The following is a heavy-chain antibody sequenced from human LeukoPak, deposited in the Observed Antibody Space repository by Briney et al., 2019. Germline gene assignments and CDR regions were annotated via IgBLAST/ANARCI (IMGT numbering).Heavy chain of an antibody. CDR1: GFTFSDYA. Sequence: PGGSLRLSCSASGFTFSDYAMLWVRQAPGKGLEWVSGLSGSGGITHYADSVKGRFTISRDNAKNTLYLQMNSLRAEDTAVYYCARGAGIYYTTGWTGWFDPWGQGTLVTVTS. V-gene: IGHV3-23*01. CDR2: LSGSGGIT. D-gene: IGHD6-19*01. CDR3: ARGAGIYYTTGWTGWFDP. J-gene: IGHJ5*02.